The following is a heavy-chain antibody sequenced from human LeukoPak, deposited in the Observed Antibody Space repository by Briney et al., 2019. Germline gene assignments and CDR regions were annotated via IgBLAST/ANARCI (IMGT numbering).Heavy chain of an antibody. CDR3: AREFRGGITGTTGFDY. CDR2: IYYTGST. CDR1: GGSISDYY. V-gene: IGHV4-59*01. D-gene: IGHD1-20*01. J-gene: IGHJ4*02. Sequence: SETLSLTCTVSGGSISDYYWSWIRQPPGKGLEWIGYIYYTGSTRYNPSLKGRLTISVDTSKNQFSLNLTSVTTADTAVYYCAREFRGGITGTTGFDYWGQGTLVTLSS.